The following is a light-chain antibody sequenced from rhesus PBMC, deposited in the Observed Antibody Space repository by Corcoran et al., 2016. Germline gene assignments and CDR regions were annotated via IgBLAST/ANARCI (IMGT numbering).Light chain of an antibody. V-gene: IGKV2S15*01. CDR2: EVS. CDR1: QSLLHSGGKTY. Sequence: DIVMTQTPLSLPVTPGEPASISCRSSQSLLHSGGKTYLYWYLQKPGQSPQLLIYEVSNRASGVPDRVSGRGSRTEFTLKISRVEAEYVGVYYCMQGIQLPPTCGPGTKLDIK. CDR3: MQGIQLPPT. J-gene: IGKJ3*01.